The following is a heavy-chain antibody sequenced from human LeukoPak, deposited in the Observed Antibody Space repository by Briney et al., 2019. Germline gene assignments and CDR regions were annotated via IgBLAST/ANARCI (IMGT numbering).Heavy chain of an antibody. J-gene: IGHJ4*02. CDR1: GYTFTGYY. V-gene: IGHV1-2*02. CDR2: INPNSGGT. D-gene: IGHD1-26*01. Sequence: PGASVKVSCRASGYTFTGYYMHWVRQAPGQGLEWMGYINPNSGGTNYAQKFQGRVTMTRDTSISTAYMELSRLRSDDTAVYYCARVGNWELDRFHDYWGQGTLLTVSS. CDR3: ARVGNWELDRFHDY.